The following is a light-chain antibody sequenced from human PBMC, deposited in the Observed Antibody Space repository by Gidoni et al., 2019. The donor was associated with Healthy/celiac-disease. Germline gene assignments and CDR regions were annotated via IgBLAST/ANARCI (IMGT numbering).Light chain of an antibody. Sequence: QSVLTQPPSASGAPGQRVTISCTGSSSNIGAGYDVHWYQQLPGTAPKLLIYGNSNRPSGVPDRFSGSKSGTSASLAITGLQAEDEADYYCQSYDSSLSGLVVFGGGTNLTVL. CDR2: GNS. CDR1: SSNIGAGYD. CDR3: QSYDSSLSGLVV. J-gene: IGLJ2*01. V-gene: IGLV1-40*01.